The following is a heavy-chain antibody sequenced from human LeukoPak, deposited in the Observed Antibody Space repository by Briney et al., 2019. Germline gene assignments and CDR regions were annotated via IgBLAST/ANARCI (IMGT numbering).Heavy chain of an antibody. CDR3: ARDWCGGGSCYYFDH. V-gene: IGHV3-33*01. Sequence: PGRSLRLSCAASRFTFTDYAMHWVRQPPGKGLEWVALIWYDGSGKYYADSVKGRFTISRDYSKNTLYLQMNSLRAEDTAVYYCARDWCGGGSCYYFDHWGQGTLVTVSS. D-gene: IGHD2-15*01. CDR1: RFTFTDYA. J-gene: IGHJ4*02. CDR2: IWYDGSGK.